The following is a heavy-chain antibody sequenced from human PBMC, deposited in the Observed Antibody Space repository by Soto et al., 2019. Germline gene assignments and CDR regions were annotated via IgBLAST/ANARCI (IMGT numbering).Heavy chain of an antibody. CDR3: ARGYCSGGSCYEDLVFDY. J-gene: IGHJ4*02. CDR1: GFTFSSYA. Sequence: PGGSLRLSCAASGFTFSSYAMHWVRQAPGKGLEWVAVISYDGSNKYYADSVKGRFTISRDNSKNTLYLQMNSLRAEDTAVYYCARGYCSGGSCYEDLVFDYCGQGTLVTVYS. V-gene: IGHV3-30-3*01. CDR2: ISYDGSNK. D-gene: IGHD2-15*01.